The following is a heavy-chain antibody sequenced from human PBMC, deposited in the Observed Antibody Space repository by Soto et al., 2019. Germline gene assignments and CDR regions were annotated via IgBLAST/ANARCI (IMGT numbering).Heavy chain of an antibody. CDR2: ISGSGGST. Sequence: EVQLLESGGGLVQPGGSLRLSCAASGFTFSSYAMSWVRQAPGKGLEWVSAISGSGGSTYYADSVKGRFTISRDNSKNTLYLQMNSLRAEDTAVYYCAWGYYDFWSGYSFDYWGQGTLVTVSS. CDR1: GFTFSSYA. V-gene: IGHV3-23*01. D-gene: IGHD3-3*01. J-gene: IGHJ4*02. CDR3: AWGYYDFWSGYSFDY.